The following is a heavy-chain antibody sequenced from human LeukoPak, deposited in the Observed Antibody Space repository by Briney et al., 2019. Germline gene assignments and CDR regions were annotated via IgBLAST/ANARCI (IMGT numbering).Heavy chain of an antibody. CDR2: IYYSGST. V-gene: IGHV4-59*01. CDR1: GGSISSYY. D-gene: IGHD1-26*01. J-gene: IGHJ4*02. Sequence: SETLSLTCTVSGGSISSYYWSWIRQPPGKGLEWIGYIYYSGSTNYNPSLKSRVTISVDTSKNQFSLKLSSGTAADTAVYYCASHSGSFYFDYWGQGTLVTVSS. CDR3: ASHSGSFYFDY.